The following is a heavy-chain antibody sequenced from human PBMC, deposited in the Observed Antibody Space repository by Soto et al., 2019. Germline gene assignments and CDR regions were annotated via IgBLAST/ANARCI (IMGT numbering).Heavy chain of an antibody. J-gene: IGHJ6*02. CDR1: GYSFTSYA. D-gene: IGHD6-13*01. CDR2: INVGNGNT. CDR3: AAAEPTSSGMDA. Sequence: GASVKVSCKASGYSFTSYAIHWVRQAPGQRLEWMGWINVGNGNTNYPQKFQERVTITRDMSASTAYMELSSLRSEDTAVYYCAAAEPTSSGMDACGQGTTLTVSS. V-gene: IGHV1-3*01.